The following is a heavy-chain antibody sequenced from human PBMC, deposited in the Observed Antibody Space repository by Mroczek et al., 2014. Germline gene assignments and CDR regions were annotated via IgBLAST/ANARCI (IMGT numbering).Heavy chain of an antibody. J-gene: IGHJ5*02. Sequence: QVQLQESGPGLVKPSETLSLTCTVSGGSISSSSYYWGWIRQPPGKGLEWIGSIYYSGSTYYNPSLKSRVTISVDTSKNQFSLKLSSVTAADTAVYYCARQGLRGCRSGGSCYSGFDPWGQGTLVTVSS. D-gene: IGHD2-15*01. CDR3: ARQGLRGCRSGGSCYSGFDP. V-gene: IGHV4-39*01. CDR2: IYYSGST. CDR1: GGSISSSSYY.